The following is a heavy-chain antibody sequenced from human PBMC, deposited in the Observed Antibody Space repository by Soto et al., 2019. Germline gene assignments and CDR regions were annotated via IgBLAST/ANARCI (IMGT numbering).Heavy chain of an antibody. CDR1: GFTFSSYG. Sequence: GGSLRLSCAASGFTFSSYGMHWVRQAPGKGLEWVAVISYDGSNKYYADSVKDRFTISRDNSKNTLYLQMNSLRAEDTAVYYCAKDSYSNSYWGQGTLVTVSS. CDR3: AKDSYSNSY. J-gene: IGHJ4*02. CDR2: ISYDGSNK. V-gene: IGHV3-30*18. D-gene: IGHD4-4*01.